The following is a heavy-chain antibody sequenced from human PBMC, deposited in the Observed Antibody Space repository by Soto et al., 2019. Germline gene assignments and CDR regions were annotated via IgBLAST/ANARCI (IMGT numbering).Heavy chain of an antibody. V-gene: IGHV4-34*01. CDR1: GGSFSGYY. CDR3: ARDKSTGLFEY. J-gene: IGHJ4*02. Sequence: QVQLQQWGAGLLKPSETLSLTCAVYGGSFSGYYWTWIRQPPGTGLEWIGELTHSGSTTYNPSLTSRVTISVDTSKHQFSPNLTSVTAADTAVYYCARDKSTGLFEYWGQGTLVTVSS. CDR2: LTHSGST. D-gene: IGHD2-8*02.